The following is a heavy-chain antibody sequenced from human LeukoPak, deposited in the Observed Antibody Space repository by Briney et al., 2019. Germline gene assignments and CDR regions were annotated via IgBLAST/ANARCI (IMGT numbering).Heavy chain of an antibody. Sequence: ASVKVSCKASGYTFTSYYMHWVRQAPGQGLAWMGIINPSGGSTSYAQKFQGRVTMTRDTSTSTVYMELSSLRSEDTAVYYCARENGTPLRWFDPWGQGTLVTVSS. CDR2: INPSGGST. V-gene: IGHV1-46*01. D-gene: IGHD2-15*01. CDR3: ARENGTPLRWFDP. CDR1: GYTFTSYY. J-gene: IGHJ5*02.